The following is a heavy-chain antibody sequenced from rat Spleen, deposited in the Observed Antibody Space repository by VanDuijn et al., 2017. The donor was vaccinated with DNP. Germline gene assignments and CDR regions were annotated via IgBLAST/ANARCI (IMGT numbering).Heavy chain of an antibody. J-gene: IGHJ3*01. CDR2: IGTGDTNT. D-gene: IGHD1-9*01. CDR3: AKVRTTGIPGFAY. V-gene: IGHV5S13*01. Sequence: EVQLVESGGGLVQPGRSLKLSCAASGFTFSNYGMAWVRQAPTKGLEWVASIGTGDTNTDFRDSVKDRFTISRDNAKNTQYLQMDSLRSEDTATYYCAKVRTTGIPGFAYWGQGTLVTVSS. CDR1: GFTFSNYG.